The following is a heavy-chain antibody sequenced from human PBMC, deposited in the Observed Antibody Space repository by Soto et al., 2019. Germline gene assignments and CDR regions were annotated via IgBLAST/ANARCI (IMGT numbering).Heavy chain of an antibody. D-gene: IGHD3-3*01. CDR2: ISGSSTTT. CDR1: GFSFSDYI. CDR3: ARRVALNAFDI. V-gene: IGHV3-48*01. J-gene: IGHJ3*02. Sequence: GGSLRLSCAASGFSFSDYIMNWVRQPPGKGLEWVSYISGSSTTTYYADSVKGRFTISRDNAKNSLYLQMNSLRAEDTAVYYCARRVALNAFDIWGQGTMVTVSS.